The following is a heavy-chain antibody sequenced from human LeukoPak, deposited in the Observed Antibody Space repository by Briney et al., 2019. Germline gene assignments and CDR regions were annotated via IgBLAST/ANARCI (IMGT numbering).Heavy chain of an antibody. CDR2: IKQDGSAK. Sequence: GGSLRLSCAASGFTFSSDWMSWVRQAPGKGLEWVANIKQDGSAKYYVDSVKGRFTISRDNAKNSLYLQMNSLRAEDTAVYYCARGGPYYYDSSGYFDYWGQGTLVTVSS. V-gene: IGHV3-7*01. D-gene: IGHD3-22*01. CDR3: ARGGPYYYDSSGYFDY. J-gene: IGHJ4*02. CDR1: GFTFSSDW.